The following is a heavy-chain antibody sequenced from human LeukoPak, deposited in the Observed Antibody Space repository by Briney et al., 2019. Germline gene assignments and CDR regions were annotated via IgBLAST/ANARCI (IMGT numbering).Heavy chain of an antibody. CDR2: IYNSGST. V-gene: IGHV4-30-4*07. CDR3: ARLWYYDSSP. J-gene: IGHJ5*02. CDR1: GGSINSGGYS. D-gene: IGHD3-22*01. Sequence: PSETLSLTCAVSGGSINSGGYSYNWIRQPPGKGLEWIGYIYNSGSTSYNPSLKSRVTMSVDTSKNQFSLKLSFVTAADTAVYYCARLWYYDSSPWGQGTLVTVSS.